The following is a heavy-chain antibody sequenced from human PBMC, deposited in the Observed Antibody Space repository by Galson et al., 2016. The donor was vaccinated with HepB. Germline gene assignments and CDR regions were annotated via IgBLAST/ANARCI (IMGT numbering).Heavy chain of an antibody. D-gene: IGHD2-21*01. Sequence: SVKVSCKASGYAFTSYGISWVRQAPGQGLEWMGWISAYNGHTNYALKLQGRVTMTTDTSTSTAYMDLRSLRSDDTAVYYCARGVGGYSRDAFNIWGQGTMVTVSS. J-gene: IGHJ3*02. CDR1: GYAFTSYG. CDR3: ARGVGGYSRDAFNI. V-gene: IGHV1-18*04. CDR2: ISAYNGHT.